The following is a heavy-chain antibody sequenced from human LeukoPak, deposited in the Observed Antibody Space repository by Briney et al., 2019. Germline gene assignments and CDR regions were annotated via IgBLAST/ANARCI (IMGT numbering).Heavy chain of an antibody. D-gene: IGHD3-16*01. CDR2: INSDGSST. CDR1: GFIFSNYW. J-gene: IGHJ3*02. V-gene: IGHV3-74*01. CDR3: ASVPWGSDAFDI. Sequence: PGGSLRLSCAATGFIFSNYWMNWVRQAPGKGLVWVSRINSDGSSTWYADSVKGRFTISRDNAKNTLYLQMNSLRAEDTAVYYCASVPWGSDAFDIWGQGTMVTVSS.